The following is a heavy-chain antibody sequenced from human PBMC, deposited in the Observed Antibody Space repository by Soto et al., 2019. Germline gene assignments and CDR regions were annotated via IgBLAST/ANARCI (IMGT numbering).Heavy chain of an antibody. CDR2: FTNGGGNT. V-gene: IGHV3-23*01. J-gene: IGHJ2*01. CDR1: GFAFSTYA. CDR3: AKNRGNWYFDL. Sequence: EVQLLESGGSLVQPRGSLRLSCAASGFAFSTYAMSWVRQAPGKGLEWVSTFTNGGGNTYYADSVRGRFTISRDNSKNTLYLQMNSLRAEDTAVYYCAKNRGNWYFDLWGRGSLVTVSS. D-gene: IGHD6-13*01.